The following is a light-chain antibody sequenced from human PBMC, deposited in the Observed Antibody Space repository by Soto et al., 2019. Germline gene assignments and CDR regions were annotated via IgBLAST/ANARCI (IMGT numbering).Light chain of an antibody. CDR1: SSDVGGYNC. J-gene: IGLJ1*01. CDR3: SLCADNNIYV. Sequence: HSALPQTPSATWTPGQSVTISCTGTSSDVGGYNCVSWYQQHPGKVPKLMISEVNKRPSGVPDRFSGSKSGITASLIVSGRQAEDEADYYCSLCADNNIYVFGTGTKVTVL. V-gene: IGLV2-8*01. CDR2: EVN.